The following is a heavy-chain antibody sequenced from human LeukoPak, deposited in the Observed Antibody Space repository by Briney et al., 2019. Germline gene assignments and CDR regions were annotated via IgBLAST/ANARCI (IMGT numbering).Heavy chain of an antibody. CDR1: GFTFSSYA. D-gene: IGHD5-12*01. Sequence: GGSLRLSCAASGFTFSSYAMHWVRQAPGKGLEYVSAISSNGGSTYYANSVKGRFTISRDNSKNTLYLQMGSLRAEDMAVYYCARESPVGCSGYEHFDYWGQGTLVTVSS. CDR2: ISSNGGST. CDR3: ARESPVGCSGYEHFDY. J-gene: IGHJ4*02. V-gene: IGHV3-64*01.